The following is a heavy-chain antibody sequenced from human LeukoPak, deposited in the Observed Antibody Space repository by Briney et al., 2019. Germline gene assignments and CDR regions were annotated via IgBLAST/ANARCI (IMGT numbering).Heavy chain of an antibody. J-gene: IGHJ4*02. Sequence: GGSMTLSCPASAFSLSGYSVEWVRQAPGEGREWVGRARNRANSYTTEYAEYVQGRFTMSRDESKNSLYLQMNSLKTEDTAVYYCSRLFGSGTSYNLDYWGQGTLVTVSS. CDR3: SRLFGSGTSYNLDY. D-gene: IGHD3-10*01. CDR2: ARNRANSYTT. CDR1: AFSLSGYS. V-gene: IGHV3-72*01.